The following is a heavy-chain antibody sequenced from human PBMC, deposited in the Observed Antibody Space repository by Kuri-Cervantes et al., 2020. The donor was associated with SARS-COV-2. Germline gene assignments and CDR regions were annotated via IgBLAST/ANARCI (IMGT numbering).Heavy chain of an antibody. Sequence: CTVSGGSISSFYWSWIRQPPGKGLEWIGYIYYSGSTNYNPSLKSRVTISVDTSKNQFSLKLSSVTAADTAVYYCARIGSYDFWSGYPSRPQYYYYYGMDVWGQGTTVTVSS. CDR1: GGSISSFY. D-gene: IGHD3-3*01. CDR3: ARIGSYDFWSGYPSRPQYYYYYGMDV. CDR2: IYYSGST. V-gene: IGHV4-59*01. J-gene: IGHJ6*02.